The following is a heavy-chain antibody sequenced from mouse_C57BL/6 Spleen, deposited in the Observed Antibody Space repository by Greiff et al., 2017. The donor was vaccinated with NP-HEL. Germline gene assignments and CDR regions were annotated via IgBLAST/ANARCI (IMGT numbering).Heavy chain of an antibody. J-gene: IGHJ3*01. Sequence: VKLQESGPGLVAPSQSLSITCTVSGFSLTSYGVDWVRQSPGKGLEWLGVIWGVGSTNYNSALKSRLSISKDNSKSQVFLKMNSLQTDDTAMYYCASDYGSRRGWFAYWGQGTLVTVSA. CDR2: IWGVGST. D-gene: IGHD1-1*01. CDR3: ASDYGSRRGWFAY. CDR1: GFSLTSYG. V-gene: IGHV2-6*01.